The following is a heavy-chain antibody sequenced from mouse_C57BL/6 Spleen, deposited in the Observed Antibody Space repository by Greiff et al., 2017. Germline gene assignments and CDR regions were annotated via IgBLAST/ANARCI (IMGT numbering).Heavy chain of an antibody. J-gene: IGHJ2*01. Sequence: EVQLKESGPGLAKPSPTLSLTCSVTGYSITSDYWNWIRKFPGHKLEYMGYISYSGSTYYNPSLKSRISIPRDTSKNQYYLQLNSVTTEDTATYYCAKSAYYYGSSGYYFDYWGQGTTLTVSS. V-gene: IGHV3-8*01. D-gene: IGHD1-1*01. CDR3: AKSAYYYGSSGYYFDY. CDR2: ISYSGST. CDR1: GYSITSDY.